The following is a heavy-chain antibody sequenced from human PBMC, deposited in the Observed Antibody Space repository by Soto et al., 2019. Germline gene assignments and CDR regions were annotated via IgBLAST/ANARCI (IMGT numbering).Heavy chain of an antibody. CDR3: ARDSSSSPYPAGWFDP. J-gene: IGHJ5*02. Sequence: SETLSLTCTVSGGSISSYYWSWIRQPPGKGLEWIGYIYYSGSTNYNPSLKSRVTISVDTSKNQFSLKLSSVTAADTAVYYCARDSSSSPYPAGWFDPWGQGTLVTVSS. V-gene: IGHV4-59*01. D-gene: IGHD6-6*01. CDR1: GGSISSYY. CDR2: IYYSGST.